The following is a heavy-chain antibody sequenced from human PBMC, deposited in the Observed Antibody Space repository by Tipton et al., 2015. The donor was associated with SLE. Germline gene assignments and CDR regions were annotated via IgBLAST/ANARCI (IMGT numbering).Heavy chain of an antibody. D-gene: IGHD6-13*01. V-gene: IGHV4-61*05. CDR3: ASGVLGQQLPGV. Sequence: TLSLTCTVSGGSISSSSYYWGWIRQPPGKGLEWIGYIYYSGSTNYNPSLKSRVTISVDTSKNQFSLKLSSVTAADTAVYYCASGVLGQQLPGVWGQGTLVTVSS. CDR1: GGSISSSSYY. J-gene: IGHJ4*02. CDR2: IYYSGST.